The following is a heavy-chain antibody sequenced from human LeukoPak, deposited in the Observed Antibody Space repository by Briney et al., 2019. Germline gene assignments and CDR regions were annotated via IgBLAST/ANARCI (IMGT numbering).Heavy chain of an antibody. V-gene: IGHV3-23*01. CDR3: AKDREPNFSVFDY. J-gene: IGHJ4*02. Sequence: PGGSLRLSCAASGFTFSSYAMSWVRQAPGKGLEWVSAISGSGGSTYYADTVMGRFTISRDNSKNTLYLQMNSLRAEDTAVYYCAKDREPNFSVFDYWGQGALVTVSS. CDR1: GFTFSSYA. CDR2: ISGSGGST. D-gene: IGHD1-26*01.